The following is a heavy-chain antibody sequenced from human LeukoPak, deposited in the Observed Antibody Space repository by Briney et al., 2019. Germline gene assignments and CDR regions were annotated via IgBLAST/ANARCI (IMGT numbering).Heavy chain of an antibody. CDR1: GFTFSNYA. J-gene: IGHJ4*02. D-gene: IGHD3-10*01. V-gene: IGHV3-23*01. Sequence: PGGSLRLSCAASGFTFSNYAMTWVRQAPGKGLEWVSSISGSGGRTYYADSVKGRFTISRDNSKNTLYLQMNSLRAEDTVVYYCAKGKGSGSFYNAFDYWGQGTLVTVSS. CDR3: AKGKGSGSFYNAFDY. CDR2: ISGSGGRT.